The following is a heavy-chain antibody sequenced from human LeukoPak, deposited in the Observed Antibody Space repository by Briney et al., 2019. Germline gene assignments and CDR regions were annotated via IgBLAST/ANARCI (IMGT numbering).Heavy chain of an antibody. Sequence: SETLSLTCPVSGDSISDYYWSWIRQPPGKGLEWIGYISYSGNTNYNPSLKSRVTISFDTSNNQFSLKLTSVTAADSAVYYCAGHILGGNFDSWGQGTLVTVSS. CDR3: AGHILGGNFDS. CDR1: GDSISDYY. CDR2: ISYSGNT. D-gene: IGHD4-23*01. V-gene: IGHV4-59*08. J-gene: IGHJ4*02.